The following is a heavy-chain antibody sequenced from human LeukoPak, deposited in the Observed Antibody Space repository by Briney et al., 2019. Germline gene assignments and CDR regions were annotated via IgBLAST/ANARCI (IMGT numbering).Heavy chain of an antibody. V-gene: IGHV5-51*01. CDR3: ARYRSYSMADAFDI. J-gene: IGHJ3*02. CDR1: GYSFTWYG. Sequence: GESLQIPCKGFGYSFTWYGIGWARPMPGKGLEWMGIIYPADSDTRYSPSFQGQVTISADKSISTAYLQWSSLKASDTAMYYCARYRSYSMADAFDIWGQGTMVTVSS. D-gene: IGHD4-11*01. CDR2: IYPADSDT.